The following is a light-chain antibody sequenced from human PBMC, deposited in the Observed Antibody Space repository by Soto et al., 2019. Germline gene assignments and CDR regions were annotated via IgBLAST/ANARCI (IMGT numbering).Light chain of an antibody. J-gene: IGKJ5*01. Sequence: DIQMTQSPSSLSASLGDRGTITCRASERINNYLNWYQQKPGRAPKLLIYSASSLQSGIPSRFSGSGSGTDFTDFTLTISSLQPEDFATYYCQQTYMTPITFGQGTRLEIK. CDR3: QQTYMTPIT. CDR1: ERINNY. CDR2: SAS. V-gene: IGKV1-39*01.